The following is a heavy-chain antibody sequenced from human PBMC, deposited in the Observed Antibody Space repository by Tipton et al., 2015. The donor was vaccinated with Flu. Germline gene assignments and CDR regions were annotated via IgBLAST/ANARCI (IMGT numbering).Heavy chain of an antibody. Sequence: TLSLTCSVSGSSIGGAYCWGWIRQPPRKGLQWIANICPGSIYYNPSLKSRLTLSLDTSRIQFSLRLTSMTAADTAVYYCARRDYSNYVSDPKSWFDPWGQGILVTVSS. D-gene: IGHD4-11*01. CDR3: ARRDYSNYVSDPKSWFDP. CDR2: ICPGSI. J-gene: IGHJ5*02. CDR1: GSSIGGAYC. V-gene: IGHV4-38-2*01.